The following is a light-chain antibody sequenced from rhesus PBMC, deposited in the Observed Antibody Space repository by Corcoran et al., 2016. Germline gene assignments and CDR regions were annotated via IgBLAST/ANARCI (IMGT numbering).Light chain of an antibody. CDR1: QGISNW. J-gene: IGKJ3*01. CDR3: QHYYYNPFA. Sequence: DIQMTQSPSSLSAAVGDRVTITCQASQGISNWLAWYQQKPGKALKLLIYTASSLQTGIPSRFSGIGSGTDFTLTISSLQPDVSAAYSCQHYYYNPFAFGPGTKLDIK. CDR2: TAS. V-gene: IGKV1-21*01.